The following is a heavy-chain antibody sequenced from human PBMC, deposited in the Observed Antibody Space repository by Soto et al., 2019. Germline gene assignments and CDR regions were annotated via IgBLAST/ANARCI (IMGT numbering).Heavy chain of an antibody. D-gene: IGHD3-9*01. V-gene: IGHV4-39*01. CDR1: GGSISSSSYY. Sequence: SETLSLTCTVSGGSISSSSYYWGWIRQPPGKGLEWIGSIYYSGSTYYNPSLKSRVTISVDTSKNQFSLKLSSVTAADTAVYYCARHPGVYYDILTGYQNYGMDVWGQGTTVTVSS. J-gene: IGHJ6*02. CDR3: ARHPGVYYDILTGYQNYGMDV. CDR2: IYYSGST.